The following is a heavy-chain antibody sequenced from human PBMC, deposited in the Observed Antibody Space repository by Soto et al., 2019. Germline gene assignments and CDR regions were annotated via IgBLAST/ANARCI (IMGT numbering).Heavy chain of an antibody. Sequence: SETLSLTCAVYGGSFSGYYWSWIRQPPGKGLEWIGEINHSGSTNYNPSLKGRVTISVDTSKNQFSLKLSSVTAADTAVYYCAREFIVVVVAATLLDYGMDVWGQGTTVTVSS. CDR1: GGSFSGYY. J-gene: IGHJ6*02. D-gene: IGHD2-15*01. CDR3: AREFIVVVVAATLLDYGMDV. CDR2: INHSGST. V-gene: IGHV4-34*01.